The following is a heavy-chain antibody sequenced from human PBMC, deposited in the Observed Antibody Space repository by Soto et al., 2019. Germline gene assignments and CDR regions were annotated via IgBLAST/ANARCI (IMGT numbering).Heavy chain of an antibody. CDR1: GYTFTSYH. V-gene: IGHV1-18*01. D-gene: IGHD6-19*01. J-gene: IGHJ4*01. Sequence: QVQLVQSGGEVKMPGASVKVSCKASGYTFTSYHITWVRQAPGQGLEWMGWISAYNGNTNYAQNFQGRVSMTTDSSTTTAYMELRNLKSDDTALYYFARRTSSAWYFCDYWGLGTLVTVSS. CDR3: ARRTSSAWYFCDY. CDR2: ISAYNGNT.